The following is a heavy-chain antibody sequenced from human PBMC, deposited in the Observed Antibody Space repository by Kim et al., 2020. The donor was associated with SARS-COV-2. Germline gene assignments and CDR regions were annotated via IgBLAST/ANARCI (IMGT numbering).Heavy chain of an antibody. D-gene: IGHD6-19*01. CDR3: ARRQFTSGWYYFDY. Sequence: GGSLRLSCAASGFTFSSHWMHWVRQAPGKGLVWVSRINSDGTTTSYGDSVTGRFTISRDNAKNTLYLQMHSLTAEDTAVYYCARRQFTSGWYYFDYWGQG. CDR2: INSDGTTT. CDR1: GFTFSSHW. V-gene: IGHV3-74*01. J-gene: IGHJ4*02.